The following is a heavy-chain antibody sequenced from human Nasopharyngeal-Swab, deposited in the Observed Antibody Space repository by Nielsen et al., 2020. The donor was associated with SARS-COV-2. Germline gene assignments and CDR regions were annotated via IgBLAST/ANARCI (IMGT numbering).Heavy chain of an antibody. CDR3: ARGDSSGLPQAVYGMDV. V-gene: IGHV3-48*03. CDR2: IGSFGSTI. J-gene: IGHJ6*02. CDR1: GFSLSSYE. D-gene: IGHD3-22*01. Sequence: SCAASGFSLSSYEMNWVRQAPGKGLEWVPYIGSFGSTIYSDSVKGRITVSRDNAKNSLYLQMNSLRAEDTAVYYCARGDSSGLPQAVYGMDVWGQGTTVSVSS.